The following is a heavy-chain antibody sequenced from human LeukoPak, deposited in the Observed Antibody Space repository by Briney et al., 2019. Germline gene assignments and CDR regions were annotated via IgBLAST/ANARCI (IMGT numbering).Heavy chain of an antibody. CDR2: IYSGGST. V-gene: IGHV3-66*01. D-gene: IGHD3-3*01. J-gene: IGHJ6*02. Sequence: GGSLRLSCAASGFTVSSNYMSWARQAPGKGLEWVSVIYSGGSTYYADSVKGRFTISRDNSKNTLYLQMNSLRAEDTAVYYCARGGKYDFWPGMDVWGQGTTVTVSS. CDR3: ARGGKYDFWPGMDV. CDR1: GFTVSSNY.